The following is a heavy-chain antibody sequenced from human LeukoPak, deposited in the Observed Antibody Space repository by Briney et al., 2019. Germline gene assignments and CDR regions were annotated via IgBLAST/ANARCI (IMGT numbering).Heavy chain of an antibody. CDR1: GFTFSSYA. D-gene: IGHD3-22*01. CDR3: AKDYPSPYYYDSSSHFDY. V-gene: IGHV3-23*01. CDR2: ISGSGGST. Sequence: GGSLRLSCAASGFTFSSYAMSRVRQAPGTGLEWVSAISGSGGSTYYADSVKGRFTISRDNSKNTLYLQMNSLRAEDTAVYYCAKDYPSPYYYDSSSHFDYWGQGTLVTVSS. J-gene: IGHJ4*02.